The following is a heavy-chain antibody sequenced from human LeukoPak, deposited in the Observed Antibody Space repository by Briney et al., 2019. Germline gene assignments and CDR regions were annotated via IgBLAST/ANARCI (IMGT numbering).Heavy chain of an antibody. V-gene: IGHV1-2*02. Sequence: ASVKVSCKASGYTFTGYYIHWVRQAPGQGLEWMGWINPNSGDTNYEQKFQDRVTLSRDTSISTAYMELTNLRSDDTAVYYCARPNGDYHNWFDPWGQGTLVTVSS. CDR1: GYTFTGYY. CDR2: INPNSGDT. CDR3: ARPNGDYHNWFDP. J-gene: IGHJ5*02. D-gene: IGHD4-17*01.